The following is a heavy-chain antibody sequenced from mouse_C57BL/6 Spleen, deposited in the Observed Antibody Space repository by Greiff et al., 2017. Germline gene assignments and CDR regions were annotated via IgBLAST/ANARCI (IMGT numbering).Heavy chain of an antibody. Sequence: EVHLVESGPGLVKPSQSLSLTCSVTGYSITSGYYWNWIRQFPGNKLEWMGYISYDGSNNYNPSLKNRISITRDTSKNQFFLKLNSVTTEDTATYYCARGGLYDGYIYAMDYWGQGTSVTVSS. CDR1: GYSITSGYY. D-gene: IGHD2-3*01. J-gene: IGHJ4*01. CDR3: ARGGLYDGYIYAMDY. CDR2: ISYDGSN. V-gene: IGHV3-6*01.